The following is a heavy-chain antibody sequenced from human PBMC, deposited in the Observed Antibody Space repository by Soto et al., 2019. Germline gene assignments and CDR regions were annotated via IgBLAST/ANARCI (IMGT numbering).Heavy chain of an antibody. CDR2: IYYSGST. V-gene: IGHV4-59*08. D-gene: IGHD4-17*01. CDR1: GGSISSYY. CDR3: ASTYTKYGDYPFDY. J-gene: IGHJ4*02. Sequence: PSETLSLTCTVSGGSISSYYWSWIRQPPGKGLEWIGYIYYSGSTNYNPSLKSRVTISVDTSKNQFSLKLSSVTAADTAVYYCASTYTKYGDYPFDYWGQGTLVTVSS.